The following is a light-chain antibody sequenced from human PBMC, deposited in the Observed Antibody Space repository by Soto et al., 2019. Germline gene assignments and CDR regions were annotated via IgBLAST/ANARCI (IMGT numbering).Light chain of an antibody. V-gene: IGKV3-11*01. CDR1: QDISSY. J-gene: IGKJ4*01. CDR2: DAS. Sequence: EIVLTQSPATLSLSPGERATLSCRASQDISSYLAWYQQMPGQAPRLLISDASTRATGIPARFSGSGSGTDFTLTISSLEPEDFTVYYCQQRSNWPLTFGGRTKLEIK. CDR3: QQRSNWPLT.